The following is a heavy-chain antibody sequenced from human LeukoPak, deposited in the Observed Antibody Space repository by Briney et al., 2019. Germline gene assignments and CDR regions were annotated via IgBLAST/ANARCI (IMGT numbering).Heavy chain of an antibody. Sequence: ASVKDSCKASGYTFTNYGISWVRQAPGQGLEWMGWISAYNGDTNYAQNLQGRVTMTTDTSTSTAYMELRSLRSDDTAVYYCARVGCSSTSCHYYNWFDPWGQGTLVTVSS. CDR3: ARVGCSSTSCHYYNWFDP. CDR1: GYTFTNYG. D-gene: IGHD2-2*01. J-gene: IGHJ5*02. CDR2: ISAYNGDT. V-gene: IGHV1-18*01.